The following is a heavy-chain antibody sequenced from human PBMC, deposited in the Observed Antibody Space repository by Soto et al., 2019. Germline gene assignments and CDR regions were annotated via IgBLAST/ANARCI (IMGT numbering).Heavy chain of an antibody. D-gene: IGHD6-19*01. CDR1: GFSFSSYA. CDR3: ARDMYSSDYFVKWFEP. CDR2: ISHDGINK. J-gene: IGHJ5*02. V-gene: IGHV3-30-3*01. Sequence: QVRLVESGGGVVQPGRSLRLSCTASGFSFSSYAMYWLRQPPGTGLARVAVISHDGINKHYADSVKGRVTVSRDNSNHSLDLQLNSLRGEDTAMYYCARDMYSSDYFVKWFEPWGQGTLVTVSS.